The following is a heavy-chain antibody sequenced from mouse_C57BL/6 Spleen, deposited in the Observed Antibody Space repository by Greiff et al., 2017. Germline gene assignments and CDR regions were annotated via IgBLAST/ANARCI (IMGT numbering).Heavy chain of an antibody. V-gene: IGHV1-82*01. Sequence: VQLQESGPELVKPGASVKISCKASGYAFSSSWMNWVKQRPGKGLEWIGRIYPGDGDTNYNGKFKGKATLTADKSSSTAYMQLSSLTSEDSAVYFCARSDPYGSSYAVFAYWGQGTLVTVSA. J-gene: IGHJ3*01. CDR2: IYPGDGDT. D-gene: IGHD1-1*01. CDR3: ARSDPYGSSYAVFAY. CDR1: GYAFSSSW.